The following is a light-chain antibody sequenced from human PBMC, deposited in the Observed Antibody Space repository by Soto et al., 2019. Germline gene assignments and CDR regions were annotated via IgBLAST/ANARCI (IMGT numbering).Light chain of an antibody. CDR3: QQYLDWPLT. V-gene: IGKV3-15*01. J-gene: IGKJ4*01. CDR2: DIS. CDR1: QSLATN. Sequence: EIVMTQSPVTLSVSPGERVTLSCRASQSLATNLAWYQQKPGQTPRLVIYDISARASGIPGRFSGCGFGTDFTLTISSLQPEDSAVYYCQQYLDWPLTFGGGTKVEI.